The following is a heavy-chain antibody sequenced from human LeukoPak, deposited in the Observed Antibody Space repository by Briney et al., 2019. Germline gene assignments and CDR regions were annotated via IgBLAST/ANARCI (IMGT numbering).Heavy chain of an antibody. CDR2: ISGSGGST. Sequence: PGGSLRLSCAASGFTFSSYAMSWVRQAPGKGLEWVSAISGSGGSTYYADSVKGRFTISRDNSKNTLYLQMNSLRAEDTAVYYCAKDSKQWLLTGDAFDIWGQGTMVTVSS. V-gene: IGHV3-23*01. J-gene: IGHJ3*02. CDR1: GFTFSSYA. D-gene: IGHD3-22*01. CDR3: AKDSKQWLLTGDAFDI.